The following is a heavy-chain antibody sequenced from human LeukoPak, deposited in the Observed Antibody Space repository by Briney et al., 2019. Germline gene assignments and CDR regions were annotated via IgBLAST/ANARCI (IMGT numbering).Heavy chain of an antibody. CDR3: AKEDRSGWYLITFDL. CDR1: GFTFSSYA. V-gene: IGHV3-23*01. D-gene: IGHD6-19*01. J-gene: IGHJ4*02. Sequence: VGSLRLSCAASGFTFSSYAMTWVRQAPGKGLEWVSGISGSGANTYYADSVKGRFTISRDNSNYTLFLHMNGLRAEDTAVYYCAKEDRSGWYLITFDLWGQGTLVSVSS. CDR2: ISGSGANT.